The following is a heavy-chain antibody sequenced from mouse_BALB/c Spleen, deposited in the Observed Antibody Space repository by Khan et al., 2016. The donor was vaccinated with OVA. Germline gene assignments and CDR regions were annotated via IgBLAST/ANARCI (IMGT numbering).Heavy chain of an antibody. CDR2: ISSGSSSI. CDR1: GFTFSRFG. J-gene: IGHJ2*01. V-gene: IGHV5-17*02. CDR3: ARDSNFDY. Sequence: EVELVESGGGLVQPGGSRKLSCAASGFTFSRFGMHWVRQAPEKGLEWVAYISSGSSSIYYADTVKGRFTISRDNPKNTLFLQMTSLRSEDTAMYYCARDSNFDYWGQSTTLTVSS.